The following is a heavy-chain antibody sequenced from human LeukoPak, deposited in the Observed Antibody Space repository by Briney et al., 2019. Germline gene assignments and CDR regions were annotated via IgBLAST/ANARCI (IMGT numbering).Heavy chain of an antibody. CDR3: ARGLNTSPGVDY. CDR2: IKEDGSRK. CDR1: GFTFSNYW. V-gene: IGHV3-7*01. J-gene: IGHJ4*02. D-gene: IGHD3-16*01. Sequence: PGGSLRLSCAVSGFTFSNYWMSWVRQAPGKGLEWVANIKEDGSRKYYVESVKGRFTVSRDNAKNSVYLQMSSLRDEDTAVYYCARGLNTSPGVDYWGQGTLVTVSS.